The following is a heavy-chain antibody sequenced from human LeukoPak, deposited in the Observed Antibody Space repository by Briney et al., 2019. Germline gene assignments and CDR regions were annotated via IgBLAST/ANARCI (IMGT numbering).Heavy chain of an antibody. CDR3: AREGYSSGRAPVFDI. J-gene: IGHJ3*02. V-gene: IGHV3-13*01. CDR1: GFTISTYV. D-gene: IGHD6-19*01. Sequence: GGSLRLSCAASGFTISTYVMHWVRQSTGKGLEWVSVIGTAGNTNYLGSVKGRLTISREEARNSLYLQMNSLTAGDTATYYCAREGYSSGRAPVFDIWGQGTTVTVSS. CDR2: IGTAGNT.